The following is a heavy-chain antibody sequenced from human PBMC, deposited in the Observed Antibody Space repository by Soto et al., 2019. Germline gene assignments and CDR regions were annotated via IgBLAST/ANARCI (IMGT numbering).Heavy chain of an antibody. Sequence: EVQLVESGGGLVQPGGTLKLSCAASGFTFSGSAMHWVRQASGKGLEWVGRIRSKANSYATAYAASVKGRFTISRDDSKNTAYLQMNSLKTEDTAVYYCTRLLYYYDSSGYDYWGQGTLVTVSS. J-gene: IGHJ4*02. CDR2: IRSKANSYAT. D-gene: IGHD3-22*01. CDR3: TRLLYYYDSSGYDY. CDR1: GFTFSGSA. V-gene: IGHV3-73*02.